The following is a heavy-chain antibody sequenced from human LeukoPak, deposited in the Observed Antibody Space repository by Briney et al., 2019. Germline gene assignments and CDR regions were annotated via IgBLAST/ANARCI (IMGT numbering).Heavy chain of an antibody. CDR1: GGSISRYY. V-gene: IGHV4-4*07. D-gene: IGHD3-10*01. J-gene: IGHJ5*02. CDR2: ISGSGTI. CDR3: ARDSGTTGEVKFDP. Sequence: PSETLSLTCTFSGGSISRYYWSWIRHPAGKGLEWIGRISGSGTITYNPALQSRLSISIDTSKNQFSLKLMSVTAADTAVYYCARDSGTTGEVKFDPWGQGTLVTVSS.